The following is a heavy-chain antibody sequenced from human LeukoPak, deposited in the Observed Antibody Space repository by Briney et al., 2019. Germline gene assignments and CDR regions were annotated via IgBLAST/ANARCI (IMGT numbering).Heavy chain of an antibody. CDR1: GGSISSSSYY. J-gene: IGHJ4*02. D-gene: IGHD2-15*01. CDR2: IFHSGST. CDR3: ARVLGGSNFDC. Sequence: PSETLSLTCTVSGGSISSSSYYWGWIRQPPGKGLEWIGEIFHSGSTNYNPSLKSRVTISVDQPKNQFSLKLNSVTAADTAVYYCARVLGGSNFDCWGQGTLVAVSS. V-gene: IGHV4-39*07.